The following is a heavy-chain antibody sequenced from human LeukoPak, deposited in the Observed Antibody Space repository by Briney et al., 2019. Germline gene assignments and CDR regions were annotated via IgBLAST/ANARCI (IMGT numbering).Heavy chain of an antibody. CDR3: ARGESWFDP. Sequence: SETLSLTCAVYGGSFSGYYWSWIRQPPGKGLEWIGEINHSGSTNYNPSLKSRVSISVDTSKNQFSLKLSSVTAADTAVYYCARGESWFDPWGQGTLVTVSS. J-gene: IGHJ5*02. CDR2: INHSGST. CDR1: GGSFSGYY. V-gene: IGHV4-34*01. D-gene: IGHD2/OR15-2a*01.